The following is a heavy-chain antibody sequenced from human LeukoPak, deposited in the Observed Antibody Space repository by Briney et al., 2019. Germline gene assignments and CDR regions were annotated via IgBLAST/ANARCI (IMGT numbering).Heavy chain of an antibody. J-gene: IGHJ6*02. CDR3: ARFRYYGMDV. CDR1: GYTFTGYY. CDR2: INPNSGGT. D-gene: IGHD3-10*01. V-gene: IGHV1-2*06. Sequence: ASVKVSCKASGYTFTGYYMHWLQQAPGQGLEWMGRINPNSGGTNYAQKFQGRVTMTRDTSISTAYMELGRLRSDDTAVYYCARFRYYGMDVWGQGTTVTVSS.